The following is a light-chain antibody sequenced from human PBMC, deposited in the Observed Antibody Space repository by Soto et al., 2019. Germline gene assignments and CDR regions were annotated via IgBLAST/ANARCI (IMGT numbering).Light chain of an antibody. V-gene: IGKV1-39*01. Sequence: DIQVIQSPSSLSASVGARVTITCRASLRISKYLNWYQQKPGKAPKLLIYGASTLQSGVPPRFSGSGSGTDFTLTISGLQPEDSATYYCQQSHSTPLTFGGGTKLEI. CDR1: LRISKY. CDR2: GAS. CDR3: QQSHSTPLT. J-gene: IGKJ4*01.